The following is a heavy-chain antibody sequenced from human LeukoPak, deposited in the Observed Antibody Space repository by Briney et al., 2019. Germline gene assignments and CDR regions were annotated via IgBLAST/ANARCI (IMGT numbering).Heavy chain of an antibody. Sequence: GGFLRLSCLASGFTFIDYYMSWVRQAPGKGLEWISYMSSRGYPTYYAESVKGRFTISRDNAKNTLYLQMHNLRTDDTAVYFCARVGIALTSPFDYWGLGTLVAVSS. D-gene: IGHD1-1*01. CDR1: GFTFIDYY. J-gene: IGHJ4*02. V-gene: IGHV3-11*01. CDR3: ARVGIALTSPFDY. CDR2: MSSRGYPT.